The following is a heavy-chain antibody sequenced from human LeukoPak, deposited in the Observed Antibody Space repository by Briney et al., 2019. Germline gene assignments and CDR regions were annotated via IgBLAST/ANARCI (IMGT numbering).Heavy chain of an antibody. J-gene: IGHJ4*02. Sequence: GGSLRLSCAPPGFAFSRYGMHWVRQAPGKGLEWVAFIRFDGSNKYFSNSVKGRFTISRDNSKNTLFLQMNSLRVEDTAVYYCAKDFYYGSGSPYYFDKWGQGTLVTVSS. D-gene: IGHD3-10*01. CDR1: GFAFSRYG. CDR3: AKDFYYGSGSPYYFDK. CDR2: IRFDGSNK. V-gene: IGHV3-30*02.